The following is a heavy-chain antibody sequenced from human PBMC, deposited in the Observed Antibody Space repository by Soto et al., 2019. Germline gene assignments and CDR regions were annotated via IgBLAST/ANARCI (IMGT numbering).Heavy chain of an antibody. CDR1: GFTFSSYG. J-gene: IGHJ4*02. V-gene: IGHV3-33*01. Sequence: GGSLRLSCAASGFTFSSYGMHWVRQAPGKGLEWVAVIWYDGSNKYYADSVKGRFTISRDNSKNTLYLQMNSLRAEDTAVYYCARCPEERLYYFDYWGQGTLVTVSS. CDR3: ARCPEERLYYFDY. CDR2: IWYDGSNK.